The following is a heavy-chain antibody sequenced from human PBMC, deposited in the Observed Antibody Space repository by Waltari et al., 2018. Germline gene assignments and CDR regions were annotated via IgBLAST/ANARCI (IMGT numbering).Heavy chain of an antibody. CDR3: VYKGYISGRRNLDY. Sequence: VQLVQSGAEVKKPGSSVKVSCQAAGGPVSNYASSWVRQAPGQGLEWVGGIIPMFGKTNYTQKFQGRVTITTDESTSTAFMELSSLRSEDTAVYYCVYKGYISGRRNLDYWGQGTLVTVSS. V-gene: IGHV1-69*05. CDR1: GGPVSNYA. CDR2: IIPMFGKT. D-gene: IGHD6-19*01. J-gene: IGHJ4*02.